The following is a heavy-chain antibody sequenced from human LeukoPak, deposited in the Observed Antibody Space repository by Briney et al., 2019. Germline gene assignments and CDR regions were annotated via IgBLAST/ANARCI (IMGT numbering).Heavy chain of an antibody. Sequence: SETLSLTCAVYGGSFSGYYWSWIRQPPGKGLEWIGEINHSGSTNYNPSLKSRVTISVDTSKNQFSLKLSSVTAADTAVYYCASEPYGSGSFSGAFDIWGQGTMVTVSS. CDR2: INHSGST. J-gene: IGHJ3*02. CDR1: GGSFSGYY. V-gene: IGHV4-34*01. CDR3: ASEPYGSGSFSGAFDI. D-gene: IGHD3-10*01.